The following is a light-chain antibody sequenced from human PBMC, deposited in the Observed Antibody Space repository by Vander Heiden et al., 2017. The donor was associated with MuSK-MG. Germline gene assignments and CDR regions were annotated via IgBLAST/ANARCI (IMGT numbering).Light chain of an antibody. CDR1: NVGSKS. CDR3: QVWDVSSDHLGV. V-gene: IGLV3-21*02. J-gene: IGLJ1*01. Sequence: SYVLTQPPSVSVAPGQTARITSGGKNVGSKSVDWYQQKPGQAPVLVVYDDSDRPSGIPERVSGSNSGNTATLTISRVEAGEETDYYCQVWDVSSDHLGVFGTGTKVTVL. CDR2: DDS.